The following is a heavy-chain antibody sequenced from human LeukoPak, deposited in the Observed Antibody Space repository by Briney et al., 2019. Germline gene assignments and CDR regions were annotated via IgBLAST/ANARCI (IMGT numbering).Heavy chain of an antibody. CDR3: ARDRLHYGEYEKTFDY. CDR1: GFTFSSYG. Sequence: GGSLRLSCAASGFTFSSYGMHWVRQAPGKGLEWVAFIRYDGSNKYYADSVKGRFTISRDDSKNTLYLQMNSLRAEDTAVYYCARDRLHYGEYEKTFDYWGQGTLVSVSS. CDR2: IRYDGSNK. J-gene: IGHJ4*02. V-gene: IGHV3-30*02. D-gene: IGHD4-17*01.